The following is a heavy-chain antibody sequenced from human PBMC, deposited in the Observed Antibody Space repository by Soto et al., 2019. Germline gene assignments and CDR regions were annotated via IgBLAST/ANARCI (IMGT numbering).Heavy chain of an antibody. V-gene: IGHV4-30-2*01. CDR2: IFHGGST. D-gene: IGHD2-2*01. CDR1: GGSISSGDYY. J-gene: IGHJ5*02. Sequence: SETLSLTCTVSGGSISSGDYYWSWIRQPPGKGLEWIGYIFHGGSTYYNPSLRSRVTISVDRSRTQFSLKMSSVTAADTAVYYCARGRVVVPAAVMFNCLDPWGQGALVTVSS. CDR3: ARGRVVVPAAVMFNCLDP.